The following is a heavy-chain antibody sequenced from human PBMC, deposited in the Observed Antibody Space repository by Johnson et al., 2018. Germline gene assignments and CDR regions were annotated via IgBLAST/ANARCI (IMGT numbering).Heavy chain of an antibody. Sequence: VQLVESGGGLVKPGGSLRLSCAASGFTFSSYSMNWVRQAPGKGLEWVSSISSSSSYIYYADSVKGRFTISRDNSKNTLYLQMNTLRGEDTALYYCVKDHGAPRLYGWFRHWGQGTLVTVSS. V-gene: IGHV3-21*04. CDR2: ISSSSSYI. CDR1: GFTFSSYS. D-gene: IGHD1-26*01. CDR3: VKDHGAPRLYGWFRH. J-gene: IGHJ1*01.